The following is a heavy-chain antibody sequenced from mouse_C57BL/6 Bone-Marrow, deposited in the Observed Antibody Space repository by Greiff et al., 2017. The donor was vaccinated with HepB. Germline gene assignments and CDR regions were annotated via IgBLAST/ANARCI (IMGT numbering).Heavy chain of an antibody. CDR1: GFPFSDYG. CDR2: ISNLAYSI. CDR3: AREDGSSYGFDY. D-gene: IGHD1-1*01. Sequence: EVQRVESGGGLVQPGGSLKLSCAASGFPFSDYGMAWVRQAPRKGPEWVAFISNLAYSIYYADTVTGRFTISRENAKNTLYLEMSSLRSEDTAMYYWAREDGSSYGFDYWGQGTTLTVSS. V-gene: IGHV5-15*01. J-gene: IGHJ2*01.